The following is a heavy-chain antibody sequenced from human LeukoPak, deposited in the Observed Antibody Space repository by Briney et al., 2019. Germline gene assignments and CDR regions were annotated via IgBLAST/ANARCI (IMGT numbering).Heavy chain of an antibody. CDR2: INTDGSRT. Sequence: GGSLRLSCAASGFAVGSSHMNWVRQAPGEGLVWVSRINTDGSRTNYADSVKGRFTISRDNAKNTLYLQMISLRAEDTAVYYCVRSAFLTTEFYFDYWGQGALVIVSS. D-gene: IGHD4-11*01. CDR1: GFAVGSSH. CDR3: VRSAFLTTEFYFDY. V-gene: IGHV3-74*01. J-gene: IGHJ4*02.